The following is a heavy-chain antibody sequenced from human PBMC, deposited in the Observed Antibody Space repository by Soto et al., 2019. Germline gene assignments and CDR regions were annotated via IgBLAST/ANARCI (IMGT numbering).Heavy chain of an antibody. CDR1: GFSLSTSGVG. CDR3: AHRPSYCSGGSCYSGFDY. CDR2: IYWDDDK. Sequence: QITLKESGPTLVKPTQTLTLTCTFSGFSLSTSGVGVGWIRQPPGKALEWLALIYWDDDKRYSPSLKSRLTITKDPSKNPVVLTRTTMDPVDTATDYCAHRPSYCSGGSCYSGFDYWGQGTLVTVSS. D-gene: IGHD2-15*01. J-gene: IGHJ4*02. V-gene: IGHV2-5*02.